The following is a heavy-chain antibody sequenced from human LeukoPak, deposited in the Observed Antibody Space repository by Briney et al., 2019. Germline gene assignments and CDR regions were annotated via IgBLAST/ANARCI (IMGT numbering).Heavy chain of an antibody. V-gene: IGHV4-59*08. Sequence: SETLSLTCTVSGGSISSYYWSWIRQPPGKGLEWIGYIYYSGSTNYNPSLKSRVTISVDTSKNQFSLKLSSVTAADTAVYYCARLPRPGIAVAGSLDYWGQGTLVTVSS. CDR2: IYYSGST. CDR1: GGSISSYY. CDR3: ARLPRPGIAVAGSLDY. J-gene: IGHJ4*02. D-gene: IGHD6-19*01.